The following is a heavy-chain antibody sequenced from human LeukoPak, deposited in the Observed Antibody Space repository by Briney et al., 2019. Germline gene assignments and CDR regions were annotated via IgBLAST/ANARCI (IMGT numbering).Heavy chain of an antibody. CDR2: FGTRSTSI. CDR3: AREVSEGFDF. D-gene: IGHD3-22*01. V-gene: IGHV3-21*01. Sequence: PGGSLRPSCTASGFTFSGYSMNWIRQAPGKGLEWVSSFGTRSTSIYHAGSVKGRFAISRDNVKNSLYLQMNSLRAEDTALYYCAREVSEGFDFWGQGTLVTVSS. J-gene: IGHJ4*02. CDR1: GFTFSGYS.